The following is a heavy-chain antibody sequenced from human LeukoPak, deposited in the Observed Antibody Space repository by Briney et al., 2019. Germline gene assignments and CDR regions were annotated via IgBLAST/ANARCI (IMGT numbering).Heavy chain of an antibody. CDR3: ARAGADSKYCSTTTCYTWSTDV. CDR1: AFTLSGYW. J-gene: IGHJ6*04. V-gene: IGHV3-7*01. CDR2: IKQDGTEK. Sequence: GGSLRLSCAASAFTLSGYWMTWVRQAPGKGLEWVANIKQDGTEKFYVDSVKGRFTISRDNAKNSLYLQMNSLRAEDTAVYYCARAGADSKYCSTTTCYTWSTDVWGKGTSVSVSS. D-gene: IGHD2-2*02.